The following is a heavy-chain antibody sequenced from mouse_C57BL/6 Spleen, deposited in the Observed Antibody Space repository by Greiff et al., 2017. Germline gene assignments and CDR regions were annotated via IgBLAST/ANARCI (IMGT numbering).Heavy chain of an antibody. D-gene: IGHD3-2*02. V-gene: IGHV5-4*03. J-gene: IGHJ3*01. Sequence: EVKLVESGGGLVKPGGSLKLSCAASGFTFSSYAMSWVRQTPEKRLEWVATISDGGSYTYYPDNVKGRFTISRDNAKNNLYLQMSHLKSEDTAMYYCARGGIDSSGLFAYWGQGTLVTVSA. CDR2: ISDGGSYT. CDR3: ARGGIDSSGLFAY. CDR1: GFTFSSYA.